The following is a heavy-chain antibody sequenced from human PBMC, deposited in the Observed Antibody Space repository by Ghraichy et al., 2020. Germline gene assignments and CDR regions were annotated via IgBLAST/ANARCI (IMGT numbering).Heavy chain of an antibody. J-gene: IGHJ4*02. V-gene: IGHV4-34*01. CDR3: ARESWFGESPNFDY. D-gene: IGHD3-10*01. CDR1: GGSFSGYY. Sequence: GSLRLSCAVYGGSFSGYYWSWIRQPPGKGLEWIGEINHSGSTNYNPSLKSRVTISVDTSKNQFSLKLSSVTAADTAVYYCARESWFGESPNFDYWGQGTLVTVSS. CDR2: INHSGST.